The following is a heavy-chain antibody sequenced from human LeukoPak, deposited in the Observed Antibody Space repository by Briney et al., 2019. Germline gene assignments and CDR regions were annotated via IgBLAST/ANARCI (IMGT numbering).Heavy chain of an antibody. D-gene: IGHD1-26*01. CDR3: ARVEWGVFVDY. V-gene: IGHV4-61*02. J-gene: IGHJ4*02. CDR2: FYTSGST. CDR1: GGSISSGSYY. Sequence: PSETLSLTCTVSGGSISSGSYYWSWIRQPAGKGLEWIGRFYTSGSTNYNPSLKSRVTISVDTSKNQFSLKLSSVTAADTAVYYCARVEWGVFVDYWGQGTLVTVSS.